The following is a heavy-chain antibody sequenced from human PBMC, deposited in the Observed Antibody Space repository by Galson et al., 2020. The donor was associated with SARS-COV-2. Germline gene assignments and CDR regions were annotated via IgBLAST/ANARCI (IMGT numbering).Heavy chain of an antibody. V-gene: IGHV5-51*01. CDR3: ARPTGDITTSFDC. D-gene: IGHD2-15*01. CDR1: GYSFTSYW. CDR2: IYPGDYET. J-gene: IGHJ4*02. Sequence: GESLKISCKGSGYSFTSYWIAWVRQMPGKGLEWMGIIYPGDYETRYSPSFQGQVTISADKSINTAYLQWSSLKASDTAIYYCARPTGDITTSFDCWGQGTLVTVSS.